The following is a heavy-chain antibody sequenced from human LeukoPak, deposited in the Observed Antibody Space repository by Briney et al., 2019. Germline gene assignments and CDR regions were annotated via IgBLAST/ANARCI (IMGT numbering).Heavy chain of an antibody. D-gene: IGHD3-10*01. J-gene: IGHJ4*01. Sequence: GGSLRLSCAASGFTVSRNSMSWVRQAPGKGLEWVSIIYSGDNTYYADSVKGRFTISRDSSKNTLYLQMSSLRVEDTAVYYCARGGTVRGAPLEYWGHGTLVTVSS. V-gene: IGHV3-53*01. CDR2: IYSGDNT. CDR1: GFTVSRNS. CDR3: ARGGTVRGAPLEY.